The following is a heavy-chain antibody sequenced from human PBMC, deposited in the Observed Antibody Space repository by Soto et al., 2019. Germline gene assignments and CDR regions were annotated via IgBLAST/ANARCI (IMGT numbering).Heavy chain of an antibody. CDR1: GGTFSSYA. CDR3: ASEEGPEGYSSSWYANWFDP. V-gene: IGHV1-69*06. J-gene: IGHJ5*02. D-gene: IGHD6-13*01. Sequence: SVKVSCKASGGTFSSYAISWVRQAPGQGLEWMGGIIPIFGTANYAQKFQGRVTITADKSTSTAYMELSSLRSEDTAVYYCASEEGPEGYSSSWYANWFDPWGQGTLVTVSS. CDR2: IIPIFGTA.